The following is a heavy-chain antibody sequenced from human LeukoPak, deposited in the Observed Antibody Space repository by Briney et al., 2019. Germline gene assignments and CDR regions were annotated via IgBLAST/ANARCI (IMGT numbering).Heavy chain of an antibody. D-gene: IGHD3-22*01. J-gene: IGHJ4*02. CDR1: GGSFSGYY. V-gene: IGHV4-34*01. CDR3: ARDSSGYLESFDY. CDR2: INHSGST. Sequence: PETLSLTCAVYGGSFSGYYWSWIRQPPGKGLEWIGEINHSGSTNYNPSLKSRVTISVDTSENQFSLKLSSVTAADTAVYYCARDSSGYLESFDYWGQGTLVTVSS.